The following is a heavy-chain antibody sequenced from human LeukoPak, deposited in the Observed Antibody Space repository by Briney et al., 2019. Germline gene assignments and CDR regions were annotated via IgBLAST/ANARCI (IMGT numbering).Heavy chain of an antibody. CDR1: GFTFSSYA. CDR2: ISSNGGST. J-gene: IGHJ5*02. D-gene: IGHD5-24*01. Sequence: GGSLRLSCSASGFTFSSYAMHWVRQAPGKGLEYVSAISSNGGSTYYADSVKGRFTISRDNSKNTLYLQMSSLRAEDTAVYYRVKAPHGEPNNWFDPWGQGTLVTVSS. V-gene: IGHV3-64D*06. CDR3: VKAPHGEPNNWFDP.